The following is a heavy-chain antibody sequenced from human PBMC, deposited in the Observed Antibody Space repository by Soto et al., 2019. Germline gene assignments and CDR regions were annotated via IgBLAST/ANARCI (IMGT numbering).Heavy chain of an antibody. J-gene: IGHJ6*02. D-gene: IGHD2-21*02. Sequence: GGSLRLSCAASGFTFSSYGMHWVRQAPGKGLEWVAVIWYEGSNKYYADSVKGRFTISRDNSKNTLYLQMNSLRAEDTAVYYCARPRDIVVVTAVEDYYGMDVWGQGTTVTVSS. CDR1: GFTFSSYG. V-gene: IGHV3-33*01. CDR2: IWYEGSNK. CDR3: ARPRDIVVVTAVEDYYGMDV.